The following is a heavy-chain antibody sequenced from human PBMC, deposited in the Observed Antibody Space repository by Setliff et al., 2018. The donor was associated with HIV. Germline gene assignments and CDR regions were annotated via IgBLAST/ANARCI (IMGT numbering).Heavy chain of an antibody. V-gene: IGHV4-39*01. CDR3: ARDTEMVKEGTDY. J-gene: IGHJ4*02. CDR1: GAIIGTTTYY. D-gene: IGHD5-18*01. Sequence: CSVSGAIIGTTTYYWGWIRQSPEKGLEWIGSIYFSGSAYYNPSLESRVTISVDTSKNQFSLKLNSVTAADTAVYYCARDTEMVKEGTDYWGQGTLVTVSS. CDR2: IYFSGSA.